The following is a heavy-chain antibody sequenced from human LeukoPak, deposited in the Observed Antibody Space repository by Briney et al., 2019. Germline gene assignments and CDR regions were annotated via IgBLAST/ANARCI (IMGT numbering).Heavy chain of an antibody. D-gene: IGHD3-10*01. CDR3: TRDFYYGSGSLDQ. CDR1: GFTFSSYW. CDR2: INGDGRSI. J-gene: IGHJ4*02. Sequence: PGGSLRLSRAASGFTFSSYWMHWVRQGPGKGLVWVSRINGDGRSISYADSVKGRFTISRDNAKNTLYLQMNSLRAEDTAVYYCTRDFYYGSGSLDQWGQGTLVTVSS. V-gene: IGHV3-74*01.